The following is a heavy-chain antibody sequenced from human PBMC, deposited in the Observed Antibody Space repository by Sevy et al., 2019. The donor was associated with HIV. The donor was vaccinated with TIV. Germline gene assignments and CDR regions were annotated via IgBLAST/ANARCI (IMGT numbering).Heavy chain of an antibody. CDR1: GFTFSNYA. D-gene: IGHD2-2*01. Sequence: GGSLRLSCAASGFTFSNYAMSWVRQPPGKGLEWVSSISRSGGSTYYPDSVKGRFTISRDNSKNTLYLQMNSLRAEDTAVYYCAKVDVVVPVADYGMDVWGQGTTVTVSS. CDR3: AKVDVVVPVADYGMDV. CDR2: ISRSGGST. V-gene: IGHV3-23*01. J-gene: IGHJ6*02.